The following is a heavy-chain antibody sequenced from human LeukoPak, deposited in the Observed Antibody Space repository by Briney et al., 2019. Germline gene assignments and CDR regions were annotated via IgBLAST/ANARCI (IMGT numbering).Heavy chain of an antibody. CDR2: IIPIFGTA. Sequence: GASVTVSFKASGGTFSSYAISWVRQAPGQGLEWMGGIIPIFGTANYAQKFQGRVTITADKSTSTAYMELSSLRSEDTAVYYCARSRGYSYGSLDYWGQGTLVTVSS. CDR3: ARSRGYSYGSLDY. V-gene: IGHV1-69*06. J-gene: IGHJ4*02. CDR1: GGTFSSYA. D-gene: IGHD5-18*01.